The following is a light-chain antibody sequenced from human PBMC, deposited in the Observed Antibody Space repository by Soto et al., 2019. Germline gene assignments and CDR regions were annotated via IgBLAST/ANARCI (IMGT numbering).Light chain of an antibody. CDR2: EVS. Sequence: QSVLTQAASVSGSPGQSITISCTGTSNDVGAYNYVSWYQQHPGKAPKLMIYEVSNRPSGVSNRFSGSKSGNTASLTISGLQADDEADYFCSSFTTSTHVFGTGTKVTVL. V-gene: IGLV2-14*01. CDR3: SSFTTSTHV. CDR1: SNDVGAYNY. J-gene: IGLJ1*01.